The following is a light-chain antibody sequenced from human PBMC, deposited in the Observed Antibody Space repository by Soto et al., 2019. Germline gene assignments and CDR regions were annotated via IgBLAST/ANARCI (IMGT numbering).Light chain of an antibody. V-gene: IGLV2-14*01. CDR3: RSYTSSITYG. J-gene: IGLJ1*01. CDR1: SSDVGGYNY. Sequence: QSALTQPASVSGSPGQSITISCTGTSSDVGGYNYVSWYQQHPGKAPKLMIYEVTNRPSGVSNRFSGSKSGNTASLTISGLQAEDEADYYCRSYTSSITYGFATDPKVTGL. CDR2: EVT.